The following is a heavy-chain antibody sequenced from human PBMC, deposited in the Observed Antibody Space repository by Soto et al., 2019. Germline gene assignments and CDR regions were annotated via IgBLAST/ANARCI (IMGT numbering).Heavy chain of an antibody. CDR2: ISSGGSA. J-gene: IGHJ5*01. CDR3: ARDADPSWFDF. V-gene: IGHV4-4*07. Sequence: QVPLQGSGPGLVRPSETLSLTCSVSGGSINSYFWSWIRQSAGTGLEWIGRISSGGSAIYNPSLKGRVTISVDTSRNQFSLRLTSVTAADTAISYCARDADPSWFDFWGQGTLVTVSS. CDR1: GGSINSYF.